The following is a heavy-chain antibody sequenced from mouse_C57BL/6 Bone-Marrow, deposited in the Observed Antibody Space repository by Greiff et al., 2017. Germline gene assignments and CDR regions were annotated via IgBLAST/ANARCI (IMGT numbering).Heavy chain of an antibody. CDR3: ARDHYYGPAWFAY. Sequence: EVMLVESGGGLVKPGGSLKLSCAASGFTFSSYAMSWVRQTPEKRLEWVATISDGGSYTYYPDNVKGRFTISRDNAKNNLYLQMSHLKSEDTAMYYCARDHYYGPAWFAYWGQGTLVTVSA. D-gene: IGHD1-2*01. CDR1: GFTFSSYA. V-gene: IGHV5-4*01. J-gene: IGHJ3*01. CDR2: ISDGGSYT.